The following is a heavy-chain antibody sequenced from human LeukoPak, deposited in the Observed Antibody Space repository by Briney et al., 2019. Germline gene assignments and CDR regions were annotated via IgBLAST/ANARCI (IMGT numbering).Heavy chain of an antibody. J-gene: IGHJ6*02. D-gene: IGHD5-18*01. CDR3: SRYGVYFGLDV. CDR2: MSGSGGST. Sequence: GGSLRLSCAASGFTFSTYAMSWVRQAPGKGLEWVSLMSGSGGSTYYADSVKGRFTIFRDNAKNSLFLQMNGLRAEDTAVYYCSRYGVYFGLDVWGQGTTVTVSS. V-gene: IGHV3-23*01. CDR1: GFTFSTYA.